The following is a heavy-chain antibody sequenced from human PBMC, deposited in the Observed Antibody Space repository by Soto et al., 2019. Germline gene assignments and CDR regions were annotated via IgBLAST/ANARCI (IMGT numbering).Heavy chain of an antibody. J-gene: IGHJ4*02. Sequence: PSETLSLTCTVSGGSISSSSSYWGWIRQPPGKGLEWIGTIYSGSTYYNPPLKSRVTISVDTSKNQFSLKLSSVAAADTAIYFCATTRGIAVGGSFDYWGQGTLVTVSS. V-gene: IGHV4-39*01. CDR2: IYSGST. D-gene: IGHD6-13*01. CDR1: GGSISSSSSY. CDR3: ATTRGIAVGGSFDY.